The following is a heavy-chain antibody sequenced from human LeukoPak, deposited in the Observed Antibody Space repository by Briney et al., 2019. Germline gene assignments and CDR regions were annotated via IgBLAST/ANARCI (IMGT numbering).Heavy chain of an antibody. D-gene: IGHD4/OR15-4a*01. CDR1: GFTFSSYA. Sequence: PGGSLRLSCAASGFTFSSYAMSWVRQAPGKGLEWISYISGGRETRYYADSVKGRFTISRDNGKNSLYLQMNSLRAEDTAVYYCARDASGANLPFDYWGQGTQVTVSS. CDR2: ISGGRETR. J-gene: IGHJ4*02. V-gene: IGHV3-48*03. CDR3: ARDASGANLPFDY.